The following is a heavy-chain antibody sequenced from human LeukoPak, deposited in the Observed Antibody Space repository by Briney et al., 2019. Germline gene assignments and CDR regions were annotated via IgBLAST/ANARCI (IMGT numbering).Heavy chain of an antibody. V-gene: IGHV3-30*04. CDR2: ISYDGRNK. J-gene: IGHJ5*02. CDR1: GFTFSSFA. D-gene: IGHD6-19*01. CDR3: ARSGDEWYSSGWDWFDT. Sequence: RRSLRLSCAASGFTFSSFAMHWVRQAPGKGLGWVAVISYDGRNKYYADSVKGRFTISRDNSKNTLYLQMNSLRAEDTAVYYCARSGDEWYSSGWDWFDTWGQGTLFTVSS.